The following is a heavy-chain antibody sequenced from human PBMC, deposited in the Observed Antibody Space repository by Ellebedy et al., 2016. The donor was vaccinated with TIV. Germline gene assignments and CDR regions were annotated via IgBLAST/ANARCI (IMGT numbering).Heavy chain of an antibody. J-gene: IGHJ6*02. CDR2: IYYSGST. D-gene: IGHD2-21*01. CDR1: GGXFSSYX. CDR3: ERGSCGVHYYGMDV. Sequence: SETLSLTCTVSGGXFSSYXXSWIXQPPGKVLEWIGYIYYSGSTNYNPSLKSRVTISVDTSKNQFSLKLSSVTAADTAVYYCERGSCGVHYYGMDVWGQGTTVTVSS. V-gene: IGHV4-59*01.